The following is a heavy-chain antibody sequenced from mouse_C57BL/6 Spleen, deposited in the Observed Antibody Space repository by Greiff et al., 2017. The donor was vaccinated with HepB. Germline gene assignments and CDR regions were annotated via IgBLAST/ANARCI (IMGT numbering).Heavy chain of an antibody. CDR1: GFTFSDYG. D-gene: IGHD4-1*01. Sequence: EVKVVESGGGLVKPGGSLKLSCAASGFTFSDYGMHWVRQAPEKGLEWVAYISSGSSTIYYADTVKGRFTISRDNAKNTLFLQMTSLRSEDTAMYYCASPNWDNWYFDVWGTGTTVTVSS. J-gene: IGHJ1*03. CDR2: ISSGSSTI. CDR3: ASPNWDNWYFDV. V-gene: IGHV5-17*01.